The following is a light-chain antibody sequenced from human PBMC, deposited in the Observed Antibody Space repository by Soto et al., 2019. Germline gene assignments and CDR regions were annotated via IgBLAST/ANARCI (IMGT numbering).Light chain of an antibody. CDR3: QVWDNVDDHIYV. V-gene: IGLV3-21*02. CDR2: DNS. J-gene: IGLJ1*01. Sequence: SYELTQPPSVSVAPGQTATTSCGENNIDSRTVHWYQQKPGQAPLLVVYDNSFRPSGIPNRFSGSNSGNTATLTISRVEAGDEADYYCQVWDNVDDHIYVFGTGTKLTVL. CDR1: NIDSRT.